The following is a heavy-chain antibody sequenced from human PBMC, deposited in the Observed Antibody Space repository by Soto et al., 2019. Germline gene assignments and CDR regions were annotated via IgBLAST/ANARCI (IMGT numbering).Heavy chain of an antibody. D-gene: IGHD3-22*01. Sequence: PGGSPRLSCAASGFTFSSYGMHWVRQAPGKGLEWVAVIWYDGSNKYYADSVKGRFTISRDNSKNTLYLQMNSLRAEDTAVYYCARDYDSSGYPRYYFDYWGQGTLVTVSS. CDR1: GFTFSSYG. CDR2: IWYDGSNK. J-gene: IGHJ4*02. V-gene: IGHV3-33*01. CDR3: ARDYDSSGYPRYYFDY.